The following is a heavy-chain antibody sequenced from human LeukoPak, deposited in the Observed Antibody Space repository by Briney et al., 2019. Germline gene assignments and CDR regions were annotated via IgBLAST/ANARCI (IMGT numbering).Heavy chain of an antibody. D-gene: IGHD3-10*01. J-gene: IGHJ5*02. CDR3: ARQGRQGDSGNNYFDP. CDR2: ISYSTRTT. Sequence: GGSLRLSCAASGFDFNNYAMTWVRQAPGKGLEWVSAISYSTRTTHYADSVKGRFIISRDNSRNTLHLQMRSLGAEDTAVYYCARQGRQGDSGNNYFDPWAQGILVTVSS. V-gene: IGHV3-23*01. CDR1: GFDFNNYA.